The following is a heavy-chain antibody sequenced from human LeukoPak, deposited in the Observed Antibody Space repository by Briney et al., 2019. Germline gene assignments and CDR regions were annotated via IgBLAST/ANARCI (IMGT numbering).Heavy chain of an antibody. CDR1: GGSISSGGYY. CDR2: IYYSGST. J-gene: IGHJ3*02. CDR3: ARLGSSWYDAFDI. D-gene: IGHD6-13*01. Sequence: PSETLSLTCTVSGGSISSGGYYWSWIRQHPGKGLEWIGYIYYSGSTNYNPSLKSRVTISVDTSKNQFSLKLSSVTAADTAVYYCARLGSSWYDAFDIWGQGTMVTVSS. V-gene: IGHV4-61*08.